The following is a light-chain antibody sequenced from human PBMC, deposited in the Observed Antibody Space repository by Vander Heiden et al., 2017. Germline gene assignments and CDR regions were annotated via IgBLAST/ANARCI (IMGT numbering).Light chain of an antibody. V-gene: IGKV3-20*01. Sequence: EIGLTQSPGTLSLSPGERSTLSCRASQSVSSGYLAWHQQRPGQPPRLLIYGASSRATGIPDRFSGSGSGTDFTLTISRLEPEDFAVYYCQYYPSFLTFGGGTKVEIK. CDR2: GAS. CDR1: QSVSSGY. J-gene: IGKJ4*01. CDR3: QYYPSFLT.